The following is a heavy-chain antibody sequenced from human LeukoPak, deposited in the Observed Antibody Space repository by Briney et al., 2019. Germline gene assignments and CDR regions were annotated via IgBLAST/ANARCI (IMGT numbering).Heavy chain of an antibody. CDR3: ARGMNYDILTGYLNWFDP. J-gene: IGHJ5*02. Sequence: ASVKVSCKASGYTFTRYGISWVRQAPGQGLEWMGWISAYNGNTNYAQKLQGRVTMTTDTSTSTAYMELRSLRSDDTAVYYCARGMNYDILTGYLNWFDPWGQGTLVTVSS. D-gene: IGHD3-9*01. CDR2: ISAYNGNT. V-gene: IGHV1-18*04. CDR1: GYTFTRYG.